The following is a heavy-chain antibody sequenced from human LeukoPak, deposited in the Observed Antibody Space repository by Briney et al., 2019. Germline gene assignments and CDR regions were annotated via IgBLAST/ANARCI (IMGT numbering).Heavy chain of an antibody. J-gene: IGHJ5*02. CDR2: INPNSGGT. V-gene: IGHV1-2*02. D-gene: IGHD6-19*01. Sequence: VASVKVSCTASGYTFTGYYMHWVRQAPGQGLEWMGWINPNSGGTNYAQKFQGGVTMTRDTSISTAYMELSRLRSDDTAVYYCARDLGSSGWSQLYNWFDPWGQGTLVTVSS. CDR1: GYTFTGYY. CDR3: ARDLGSSGWSQLYNWFDP.